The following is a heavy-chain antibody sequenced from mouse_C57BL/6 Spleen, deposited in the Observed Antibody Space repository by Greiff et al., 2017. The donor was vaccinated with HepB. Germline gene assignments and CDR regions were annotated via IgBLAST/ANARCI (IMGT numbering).Heavy chain of an antibody. CDR1: GFTFSDYY. CDR2: ISNGGGST. Sequence: EVKLMESGGGLVQPGGSLKLSCAASGFTFSDYYMYWVRQTPEKRLEWVAYISNGGGSTYYPDTVKGRFTISRDNAKNTLYLQMSRLKSEDTAMYYCARQRYFDVWGTGTTVTVSS. CDR3: ARQRYFDV. V-gene: IGHV5-12*01. J-gene: IGHJ1*03.